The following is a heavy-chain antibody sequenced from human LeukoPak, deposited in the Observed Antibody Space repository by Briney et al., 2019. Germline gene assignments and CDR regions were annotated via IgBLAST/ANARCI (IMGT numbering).Heavy chain of an antibody. CDR3: ARGRLPAANTLFDY. V-gene: IGHV4-34*01. CDR2: INHSGST. D-gene: IGHD2-2*01. Sequence: SETLSLTCAVYGGSFSGYYWSWIRQPPGKGLEWIGEINHSGSTNYNPSLKSRVTISVDTSKNQFSLKLSSVTAADTAVYYCARGRLPAANTLFDYWGQGTLITVSS. J-gene: IGHJ4*02. CDR1: GGSFSGYY.